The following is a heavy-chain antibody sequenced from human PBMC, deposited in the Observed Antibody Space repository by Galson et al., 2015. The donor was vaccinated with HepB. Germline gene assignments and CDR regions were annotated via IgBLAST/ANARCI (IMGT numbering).Heavy chain of an antibody. Sequence: SVKVSCKASGYTFTGYYLHWVRQAPGQGLEWMGRINPHSGDTYCAQNFHDRVTLTRDTSVSAAYMELSSLRSDDTAMYYCARGSTIYGGDFPYWGQGTLVTVSS. CDR2: INPHSGDT. J-gene: IGHJ4*02. CDR3: ARGSTIYGGDFPY. CDR1: GYTFTGYY. V-gene: IGHV1-2*06. D-gene: IGHD2-21*02.